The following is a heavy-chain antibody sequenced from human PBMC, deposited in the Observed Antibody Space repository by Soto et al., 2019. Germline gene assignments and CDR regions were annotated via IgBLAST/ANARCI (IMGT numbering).Heavy chain of an antibody. D-gene: IGHD3-10*02. V-gene: IGHV2-5*02. CDR3: ALRPRLTMYDY. J-gene: IGHJ4*02. CDR1: GFSLSTNGVG. CDR2: IYWDDDK. Sequence: QITLKESGPTLVKPTQTLTLTCTFSGFSLSTNGVGVGWIRQPPGKALEWLALIYWDDDKRYSPSLKSRLTITKDTSKNLVVLTMTNMDPVDTATYYCALRPRLTMYDYWGQGTLVTVSS.